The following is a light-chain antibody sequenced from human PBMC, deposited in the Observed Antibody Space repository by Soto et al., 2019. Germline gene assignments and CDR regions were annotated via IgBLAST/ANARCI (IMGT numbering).Light chain of an antibody. CDR3: QQTYRTPLT. CDR2: AAS. V-gene: IGKV1-39*01. CDR1: QYIGRY. Sequence: IQLTQSPSSLSASVGDRVTITCRAGQYIGRYLNWYQQKTGKAPKILIYAASSLPSGVPSRFSGSGSGTDFTLTISSLQPEDFATYSCQQTYRTPLTFGGGTKVDIK. J-gene: IGKJ4*01.